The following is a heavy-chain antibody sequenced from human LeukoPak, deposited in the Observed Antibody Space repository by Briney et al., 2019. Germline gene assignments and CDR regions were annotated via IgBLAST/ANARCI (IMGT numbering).Heavy chain of an antibody. CDR3: TKEGGPMAVTTERYSFDQ. D-gene: IGHD4-17*01. CDR1: GFTFSNYG. V-gene: IGHV3-30*18. CDR2: VSNDGRVQ. Sequence: GRSLRLSCAASGFTFSNYGMHWVRQAPGKGLEWVAVVSNDGRVQYYADSVKGRFTISRDNSKNTLSLQMNSLSAEDTAVYYCTKEGGPMAVTTERYSFDQWGQGTLVTVSS. J-gene: IGHJ4*02.